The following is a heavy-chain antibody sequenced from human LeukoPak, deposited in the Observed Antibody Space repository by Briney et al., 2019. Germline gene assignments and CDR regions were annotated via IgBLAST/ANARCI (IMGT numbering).Heavy chain of an antibody. CDR3: ATSGWWGYFDY. Sequence: GGSLRLSCAASGFTVSSNYMSWVRQAPGKGLEWVSIIYSGGSTYYADSVRGRFTISRDNSKNTLYLLMNSLRAEDTAVYYCATSGWWGYFDYWGQGTLVIVSS. V-gene: IGHV3-66*01. J-gene: IGHJ4*02. D-gene: IGHD6-19*01. CDR2: IYSGGST. CDR1: GFTVSSNY.